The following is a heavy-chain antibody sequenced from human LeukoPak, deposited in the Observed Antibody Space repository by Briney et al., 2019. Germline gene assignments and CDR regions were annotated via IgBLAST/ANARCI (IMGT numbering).Heavy chain of an antibody. CDR1: GYTFTSYG. CDR2: ISAYNGNT. J-gene: IGHJ6*03. Sequence: ASVKVSCKASGYTFTSYGISWVRQAPGQGLEWMGWISAYNGNTNYAQKLQGRVTMTTDTSTSTAYMELRSLRSDDTAVYYCARDHEDIVVVPAAEGRGYYMDVWGKGTTDTVSS. V-gene: IGHV1-18*01. CDR3: ARDHEDIVVVPAAEGRGYYMDV. D-gene: IGHD2-2*01.